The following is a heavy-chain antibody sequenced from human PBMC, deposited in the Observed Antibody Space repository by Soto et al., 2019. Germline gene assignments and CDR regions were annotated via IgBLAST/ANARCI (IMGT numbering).Heavy chain of an antibody. CDR2: ISGSGGST. CDR3: DPGFLEYYMDV. V-gene: IGHV3-23*01. Sequence: GGSLRLSCAASGFTFSSYAMSWVRQAPGKGLEWVSAISGSGGSTYYADSVKGRFTISRDNSKKTLYLQMNSLRAEDTAVYYGDPGFLEYYMDVWRKGTTVTVSS. J-gene: IGHJ6*03. CDR1: GFTFSSYA. D-gene: IGHD3-9*01.